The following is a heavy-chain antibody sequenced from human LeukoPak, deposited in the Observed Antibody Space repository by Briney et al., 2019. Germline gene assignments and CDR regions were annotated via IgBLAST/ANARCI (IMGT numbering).Heavy chain of an antibody. V-gene: IGHV4-61*02. Sequence: PSETLSLTCTVSGGSISSGSYYWSWIRQPAGKGLEWIGRIYTSGSTNYNPSLKSRVTISVDTSKNQFSLKLSSVTAADTAVYYCARDRTYYDSTDATGGSDYYYYGMDVWGQGTTVTVFS. CDR2: IYTSGST. J-gene: IGHJ6*02. CDR3: ARDRTYYDSTDATGGSDYYYYGMDV. CDR1: GGSISSGSYY. D-gene: IGHD3-3*01.